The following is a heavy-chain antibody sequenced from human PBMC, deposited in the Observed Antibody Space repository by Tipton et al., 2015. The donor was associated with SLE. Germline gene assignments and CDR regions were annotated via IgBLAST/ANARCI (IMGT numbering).Heavy chain of an antibody. D-gene: IGHD1-26*01. CDR1: GFTFDDYA. J-gene: IGHJ4*02. Sequence: SLRLSCAASGFTFDDYAMHWVRQAPGKGLEWVSGISWNSGSIGYADSVKGRFTISRDNSKNTLYLQMNSLRAEDTAVYYCARDYRGYYFDYWGQGTLVTVSS. CDR2: ISWNSGSI. V-gene: IGHV3-9*01. CDR3: ARDYRGYYFDY.